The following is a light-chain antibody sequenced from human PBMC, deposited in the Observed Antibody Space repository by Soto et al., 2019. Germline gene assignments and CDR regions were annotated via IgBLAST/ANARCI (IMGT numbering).Light chain of an antibody. V-gene: IGLV2-11*01. J-gene: IGLJ3*02. CDR3: CSYTGSYTWV. CDR2: DVS. Sequence: QSALTQPRSVSGSPGQSVTISCTGTSSDVGGYDYVSWYQQHPDKAPKLMIHDVSKRPSGVPDRFSASKSGNTASLTISGLQAEDEADYYCCSYTGSYTWVFGGGTQLT. CDR1: SSDVGGYDY.